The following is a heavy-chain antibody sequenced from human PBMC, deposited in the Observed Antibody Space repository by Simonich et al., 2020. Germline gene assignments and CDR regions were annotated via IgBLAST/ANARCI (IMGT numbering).Heavy chain of an antibody. CDR1: GYSISSGYY. Sequence: QVQLQESGPGLAKPSETLSLTCAVSGYSISSGYYWGWIRQPPGKGLEWIGSIYHSGGTYYTPSLKSRVTISVDTSKNQFSLKLSSVTAADTAVYYCARVGYSNYYYYGMDVWGQGTTVTVSS. D-gene: IGHD6-13*01. V-gene: IGHV4-38-2*01. CDR3: ARVGYSNYYYYGMDV. CDR2: IYHSGGT. J-gene: IGHJ6*02.